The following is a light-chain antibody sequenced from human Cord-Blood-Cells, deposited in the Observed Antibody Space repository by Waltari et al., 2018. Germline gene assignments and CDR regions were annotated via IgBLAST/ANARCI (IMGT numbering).Light chain of an antibody. CDR1: VLAKKY. J-gene: IGLJ3*02. CDR3: YSAADNTWV. CDR2: KDS. V-gene: IGLV3-27*01. Sequence: SYELTQPSSVSVSPGQTARITCSGDVLAKKYARWFQQKPGQAPVLVIYKDSERPSGIPDRFSGSSSGTTVTLTISGAQVEDEADYYCYSAADNTWVFGGGTKLTVL.